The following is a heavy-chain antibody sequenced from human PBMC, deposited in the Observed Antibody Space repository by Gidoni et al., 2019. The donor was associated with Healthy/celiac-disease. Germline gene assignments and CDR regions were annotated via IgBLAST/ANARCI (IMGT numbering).Heavy chain of an antibody. Sequence: QVQLQQWGAGLLKPSETLSLTCAVYGGSFSGYYWSWIRQPPGKGLEWIGEINHSGSTHYNPSLKSRVTISVDTSKNQFSLKLSSVTAADTAVYYCARPRTPYSSSPPAFWGQGTLVTVSS. V-gene: IGHV4-34*01. CDR2: INHSGST. J-gene: IGHJ4*02. CDR1: GGSFSGYY. D-gene: IGHD6-6*01. CDR3: ARPRTPYSSSPPAF.